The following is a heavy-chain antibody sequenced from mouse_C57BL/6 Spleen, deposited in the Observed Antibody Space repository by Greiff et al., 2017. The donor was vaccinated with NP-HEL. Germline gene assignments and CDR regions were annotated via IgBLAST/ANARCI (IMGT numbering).Heavy chain of an antibody. V-gene: IGHV5-16*01. Sequence: EVQVVESEGGLVQPGSSMKLSCTASGFTFSDYYMAWVRQVPEKGLEWVANINYDGSSTYYLDSLKSRFIISRDNAKNILYLQMSSLKSEDTATYYCAREGSNWAMDYWGQGTSVTVSS. D-gene: IGHD2-5*01. CDR2: INYDGSST. CDR3: AREGSNWAMDY. CDR1: GFTFSDYY. J-gene: IGHJ4*01.